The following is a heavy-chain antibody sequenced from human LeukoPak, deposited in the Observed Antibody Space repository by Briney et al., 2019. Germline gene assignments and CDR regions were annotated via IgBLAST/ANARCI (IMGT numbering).Heavy chain of an antibody. D-gene: IGHD4-17*01. Sequence: GGSLRLSCAASGFTVSSNYMSWVRQAPGKGLEWVATIKEDGSQKYYVDSVKGRFTISRDNTKNSLYVQMNSLRAEDTAVYYCARLKDAVTIFDCWGQGILVTVSS. CDR3: ARLKDAVTIFDC. CDR1: GFTVSSNY. CDR2: IKEDGSQK. V-gene: IGHV3-7*01. J-gene: IGHJ5*01.